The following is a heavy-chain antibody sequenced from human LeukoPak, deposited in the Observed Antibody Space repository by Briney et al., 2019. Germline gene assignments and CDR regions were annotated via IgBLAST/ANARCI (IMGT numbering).Heavy chain of an antibody. CDR1: GFTFSSYG. CDR3: ARGRAYYYYMDV. Sequence: PGGSLRLSCAASGFTFSSYGMRWVRQAPGKGLEWVAVIWYDGSNKYYADSVKGRFTISRDNSKNTLYLQMNSLRAEDTAVYYCARGRAYYYYMDVWGKGTTVTVSS. CDR2: IWYDGSNK. J-gene: IGHJ6*03. V-gene: IGHV3-33*01.